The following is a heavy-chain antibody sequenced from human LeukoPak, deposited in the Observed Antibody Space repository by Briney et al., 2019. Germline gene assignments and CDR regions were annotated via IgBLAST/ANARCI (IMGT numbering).Heavy chain of an antibody. Sequence: GGSLRLSCAASGFTFSSYGMSWVRQAPGKGLEWVSAISGSGGSTYYADSVKGRFTISRDNAKNSLYLQMNSLRAEDTAVYYCARDGDILTESFDFWGQGTLVTVSS. V-gene: IGHV3-23*01. J-gene: IGHJ4*02. CDR2: ISGSGGST. CDR1: GFTFSSYG. CDR3: ARDGDILTESFDF. D-gene: IGHD3-9*01.